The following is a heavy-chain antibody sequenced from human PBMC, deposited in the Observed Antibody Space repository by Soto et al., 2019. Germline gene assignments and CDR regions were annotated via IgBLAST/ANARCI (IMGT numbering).Heavy chain of an antibody. V-gene: IGHV3-23*01. CDR1: GFTFSTYA. D-gene: IGHD3-10*02. J-gene: IGHJ6*02. CDR2: ISASGATT. CDR3: AKWGQGFSTYVPYSYGMDV. Sequence: PGGSLRLSCAASGFTFSTYAMSWVRQAPGKGLEWVSVISASGATTFYADSVKGRFTISRDNSKNTLYLQMNRLRAEDTAVYLCAKWGQGFSTYVPYSYGMDVWGQGTTVTVSS.